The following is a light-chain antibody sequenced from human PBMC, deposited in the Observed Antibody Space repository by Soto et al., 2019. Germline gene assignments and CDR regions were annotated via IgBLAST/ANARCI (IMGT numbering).Light chain of an antibody. J-gene: IGLJ1*01. CDR3: SLYTSSSTLLYV. V-gene: IGLV2-14*01. CDR2: EVT. CDR1: SSDVGGYNY. Sequence: QSALTQPASVSGSPGQSITISCTGTSSDVGGYNYVSWYQQHPGKAPKLMIYEVTNRPSGVSNRFSGSKSGNTASLTISGLQAEDEADYYCSLYTSSSTLLYVFGTGTKLTVL.